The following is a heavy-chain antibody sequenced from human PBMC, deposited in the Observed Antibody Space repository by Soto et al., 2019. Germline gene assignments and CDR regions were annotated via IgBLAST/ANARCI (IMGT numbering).Heavy chain of an antibody. D-gene: IGHD3-3*01. V-gene: IGHV1-3*01. Sequence: GASVKVSCKXSGYTFTSYAMHWVRQAPGQRLEWMGWINAGNGNTKYSQKFQGRVTITRDTSASTAYMELSSLRSEDTAVYYCARSLDVLRFMEWSYYGMDVWGQGTTVTVS. CDR2: INAGNGNT. CDR3: ARSLDVLRFMEWSYYGMDV. CDR1: GYTFTSYA. J-gene: IGHJ6*02.